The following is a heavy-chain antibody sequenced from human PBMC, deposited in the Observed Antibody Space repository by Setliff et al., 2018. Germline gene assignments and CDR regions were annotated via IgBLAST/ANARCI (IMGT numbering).Heavy chain of an antibody. CDR3: ARDNTMVGATDY. D-gene: IGHD1-26*01. CDR2: LHTSGSI. J-gene: IGHJ4*02. CDR1: GGSVSSTSHY. V-gene: IGHV4-39*07. Sequence: SETLSLTCNVSGGSVSSTSHYWGWIRQPPGKGMEWIGRLHTSGSIDYNPSLKSRVTISVDTSKNQFSLRLRSVTAADTAVYFCARDNTMVGATDYWGLGTLVTVSS.